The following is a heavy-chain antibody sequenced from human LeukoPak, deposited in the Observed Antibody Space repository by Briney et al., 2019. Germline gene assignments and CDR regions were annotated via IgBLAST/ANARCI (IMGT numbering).Heavy chain of an antibody. Sequence: ASVKVSCKASGYTFTSYGISWVRQAPGQGLEWMGWISAYNGNANYAQKLQGRVTMTTDTSTSTAYMELRSLRSDDTAVYYCARDSDQTGAFDIWGQGTMVTVSP. D-gene: IGHD3-10*01. CDR1: GYTFTSYG. CDR3: ARDSDQTGAFDI. J-gene: IGHJ3*02. V-gene: IGHV1-18*01. CDR2: ISAYNGNA.